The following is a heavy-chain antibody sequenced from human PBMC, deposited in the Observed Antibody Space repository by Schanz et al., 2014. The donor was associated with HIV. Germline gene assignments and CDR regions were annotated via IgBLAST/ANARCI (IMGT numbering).Heavy chain of an antibody. V-gene: IGHV4-30-4*01. J-gene: IGHJ6*02. CDR2: TYNRGGT. CDR3: ARGPRRKVAATYYYNGLDA. CDR1: GGSIKSGDYY. D-gene: IGHD2-15*01. Sequence: QVQLQESGPGLVKPSQTLSLTCTVSGGSIKSGDYYWTWIRQSPGKGLEWIGHTYNRGGTFYNPPLKSRGTISIDTSANQLSLKLASVTAADTAVYYCARGPRRKVAATYYYNGLDAWGQGTTVTVSS.